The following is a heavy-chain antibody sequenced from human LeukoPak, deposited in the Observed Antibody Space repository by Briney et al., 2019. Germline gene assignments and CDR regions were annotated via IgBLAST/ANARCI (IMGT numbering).Heavy chain of an antibody. CDR1: GFTVSSNY. V-gene: IGHV3-53*01. CDR3: ARAQGSYLGSGSYFDY. Sequence: GGSLRLSCAASGFTVSSNYMSWVRQAPGKGLEWVSVIYSGGSTYYADSVKGRFTISRDNAKNSLYLQMNSLRAEDTAAYYCARAQGSYLGSGSYFDYWGQGTLVTVSS. J-gene: IGHJ4*02. D-gene: IGHD3-10*01. CDR2: IYSGGST.